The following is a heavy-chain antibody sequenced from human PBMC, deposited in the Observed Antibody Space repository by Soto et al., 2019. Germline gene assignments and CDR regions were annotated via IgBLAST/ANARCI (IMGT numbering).Heavy chain of an antibody. CDR2: IIPIFGTA. CDR1: GGTFSSYA. CDR3: ARGRGAMPGYYYYGMDV. J-gene: IGHJ6*02. Sequence: SVKVSCKASGGTFSSYAISWVRQPPGQGLEWMGGIIPIFGTANYAQKVQGRVTITADESTSTAYMELSSLRSEDTAVYYCARGRGAMPGYYYYGMDVWGQGTTVTVSS. D-gene: IGHD3-16*01. V-gene: IGHV1-69*13.